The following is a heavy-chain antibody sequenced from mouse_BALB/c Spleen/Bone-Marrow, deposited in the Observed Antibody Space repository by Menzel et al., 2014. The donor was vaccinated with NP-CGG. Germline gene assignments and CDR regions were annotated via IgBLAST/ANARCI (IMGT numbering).Heavy chain of an antibody. CDR1: GYTFTSYW. J-gene: IGHJ4*01. V-gene: IGHV1-5*01. CDR3: TRSYERYYAMDY. Sequence: VQLQQSGTVLARPGVSVKMSCKASGYTFTSYWMHWVKQRPGQGLEWIGAIYPGNSDTSYNQKFKGKAKLTAVTSTSTAYMELSSLTNEDSAVYYCTRSYERYYAMDYWGQGTSVTVSS. D-gene: IGHD1-1*01. CDR2: IYPGNSDT.